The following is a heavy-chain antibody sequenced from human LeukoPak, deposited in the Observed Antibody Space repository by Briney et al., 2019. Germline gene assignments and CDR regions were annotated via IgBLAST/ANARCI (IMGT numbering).Heavy chain of an antibody. CDR2: IGPTGFDR. D-gene: IGHD1-14*01. J-gene: IGHJ4*02. CDR3: ATETNGSHYDY. Sequence: GGSLRLSCTTSGLTFSTSGFNWVRQAPGKGLEWVASIGPTGFDRYHADSIKGRFTISRDNANNFLYLQMDSLRAEDTAVYYCATETNGSHYDYWGQGTLLTVSS. V-gene: IGHV3-21*06. CDR1: GLTFSTSG.